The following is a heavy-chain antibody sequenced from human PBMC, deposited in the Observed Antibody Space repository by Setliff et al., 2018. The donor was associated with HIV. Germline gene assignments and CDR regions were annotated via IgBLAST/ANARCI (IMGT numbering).Heavy chain of an antibody. Sequence: SETLSLTCAVYNGSFSGYYWSWIRQAPGKGLEWIGEINHGGSSNYNPSLKSRVTMSVDTSKSQFSLSLNSVTAADTAHYFCVVYFGGNGGRGLWGQGTLVTVS. J-gene: IGHJ4*02. CDR2: INHGGSS. CDR1: NGSFSGYY. CDR3: VVYFGGNGGRGL. V-gene: IGHV4-34*07. D-gene: IGHD2-15*01.